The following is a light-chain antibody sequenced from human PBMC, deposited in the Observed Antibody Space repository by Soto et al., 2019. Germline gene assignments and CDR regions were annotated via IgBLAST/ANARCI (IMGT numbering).Light chain of an antibody. J-gene: IGLJ2*01. CDR2: EVF. CDR3: RSYTSSSTLV. V-gene: IGLV2-14*01. CDR1: SSDVGGYNY. Sequence: QSALTQPASVSGFPGQSITISCTGTSSDVGGYNYVSWYQQHPGKGPKLMIYEVFNRPSGVSSRFSGSKSGNTASLTISGLQADDEADYYCRSYTSSSTLVFGGGTKVTVL.